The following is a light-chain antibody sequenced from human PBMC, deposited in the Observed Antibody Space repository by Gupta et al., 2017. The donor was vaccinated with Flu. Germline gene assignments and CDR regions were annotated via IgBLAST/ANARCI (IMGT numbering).Light chain of an antibody. CDR3: FLTDSGAYV. J-gene: IGLJ1*01. CDR2: DTS. CDR1: SGAVTSGHY. V-gene: IGLV7-46*01. Sequence: GGTVTLTCDSSSGAVTSGHYPYWFHQKPGPAPKTLLYDTSTRHSWSPARFSGSLLGGKAALTLAGATAEDEADYYCFLTDSGAYVFGTGTTVTVL.